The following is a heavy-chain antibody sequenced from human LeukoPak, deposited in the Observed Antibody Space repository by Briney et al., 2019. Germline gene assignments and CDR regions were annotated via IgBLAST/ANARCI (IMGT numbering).Heavy chain of an antibody. J-gene: IGHJ4*02. Sequence: GGSLRLSCAASGFTFRSYDMHWVRQAPGKGLQWVAVISYDGSNKYHTDSVKGRFTISRDNSKNTLYLQMNSLRAEDTAVYYCAKVATTYFDYWGQGTLVTVSS. CDR3: AKVATTYFDY. D-gene: IGHD5-12*01. V-gene: IGHV3-30*18. CDR2: ISYDGSNK. CDR1: GFTFRSYD.